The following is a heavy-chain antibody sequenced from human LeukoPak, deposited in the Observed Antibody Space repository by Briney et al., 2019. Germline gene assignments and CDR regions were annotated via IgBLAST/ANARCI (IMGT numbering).Heavy chain of an antibody. J-gene: IGHJ5*02. Sequence: SETLSLPCTVSGGSISSGDYYWSWIRQPPGKGLEWIGYIYYSGSTYYNPSLKSRVTISVETSKNQFSLKLSSVTAADTAVYYCARDPYSSSWYGGPWGQGTLVTVSS. CDR3: ARDPYSSSWYGGP. CDR1: GGSISSGDYY. CDR2: IYYSGST. V-gene: IGHV4-30-4*01. D-gene: IGHD6-13*01.